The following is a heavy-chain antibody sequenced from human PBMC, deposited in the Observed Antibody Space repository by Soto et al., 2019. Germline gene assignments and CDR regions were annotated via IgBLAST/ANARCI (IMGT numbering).Heavy chain of an antibody. J-gene: IGHJ5*01. CDR2: INPNSGGT. V-gene: IGHV1-2*04. Sequence: ASVKVSCKASGYTFTGYYMHWVRQAPGQGLEWMGWINPNSGGTNYAQKFQGWVTMTRDTSISTAYMELSRLRSDDTAVYYCARDGAFYCCSWGLRDLFASCGQGSFVTVSA. CDR3: ARDGAFYCCSWGLRDLFAS. D-gene: IGHD6-6*01. CDR1: GYTFTGYY.